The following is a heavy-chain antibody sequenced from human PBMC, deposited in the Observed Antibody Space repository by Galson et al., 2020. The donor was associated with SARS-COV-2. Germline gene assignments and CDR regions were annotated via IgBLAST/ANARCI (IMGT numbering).Heavy chain of an antibody. CDR1: GYTFTDHC. Sequence: ASVKVSCKASGYTFTDHCMHWVRQAPGQGLEWMGRIAPESGDTHYEEKFQGRVTMTRDTSINTAYMELSSLTSDDTAIYYCAGGIRSGWTYYFDYWGQGTLVAVSS. CDR2: IAPESGDT. D-gene: IGHD6-19*01. V-gene: IGHV1-2*06. CDR3: AGGIRSGWTYYFDY. J-gene: IGHJ4*02.